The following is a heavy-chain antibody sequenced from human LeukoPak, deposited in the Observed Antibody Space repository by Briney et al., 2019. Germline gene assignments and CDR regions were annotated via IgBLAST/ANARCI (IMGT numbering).Heavy chain of an antibody. CDR1: GFSFSNSW. V-gene: IGHV3-7*01. CDR2: IKQDGSDK. D-gene: IGHD3-10*01. CDR3: ARLTAGRGADY. Sequence: GGSLRLSCVASGFSFSNSWMSWLRQAPGKEVEWVANIKQDGSDKYYVDSVKGRFTISGDNAKNSLYLQMNSLRAEDTAVYFCARLTAGRGADYWGQGTLVTVSS. J-gene: IGHJ4*02.